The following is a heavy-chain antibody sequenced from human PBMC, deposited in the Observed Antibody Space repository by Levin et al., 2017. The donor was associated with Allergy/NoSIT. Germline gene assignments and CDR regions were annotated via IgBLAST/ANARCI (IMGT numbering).Heavy chain of an antibody. CDR2: IYSGGST. CDR1: GFNVSNRY. D-gene: IGHD4-17*01. CDR3: ARETLDYGDYYFDY. Sequence: GESLKISCVASGFNVSNRYMSWVRQAPGKGLEWVSIIYSGGSTYYADSVKGRFTISRDKSKNTLYLQMNSLRAEDTAVYYCARETLDYGDYYFDYWGQGTLVTVSS. V-gene: IGHV3-53*01. J-gene: IGHJ4*02.